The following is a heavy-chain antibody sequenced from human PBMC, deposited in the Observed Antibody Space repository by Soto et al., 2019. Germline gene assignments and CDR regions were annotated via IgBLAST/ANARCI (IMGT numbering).Heavy chain of an antibody. CDR2: ISISRSDR. CDR3: VRGMNPLF. CDR1: VFTLRTYN. J-gene: IGHJ4*01. Sequence: GPLRLDCAAYVFTLRTYNMNWVRQAPGKGLEWVSSISISRSDRYYADSLRGRFTISRDNAKNALYLQMNSLRPDDTAVYFCVRGMNPLFGGQGTLVTVSS. V-gene: IGHV3-21*06.